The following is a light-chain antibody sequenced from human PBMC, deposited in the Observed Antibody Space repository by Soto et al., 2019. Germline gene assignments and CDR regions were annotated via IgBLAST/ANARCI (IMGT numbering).Light chain of an antibody. Sequence: IQLTQSPSSLSASVGDSVTITCRSSQSISSYLNWYQQKPGKAPNLLMYGASSLQSGVPSRFSGSGSGTDFTLTISSLQPEDFATYYCQQSYSVPLTFGQGTKVDIK. CDR2: GAS. CDR3: QQSYSVPLT. V-gene: IGKV1-39*01. CDR1: QSISSY. J-gene: IGKJ1*01.